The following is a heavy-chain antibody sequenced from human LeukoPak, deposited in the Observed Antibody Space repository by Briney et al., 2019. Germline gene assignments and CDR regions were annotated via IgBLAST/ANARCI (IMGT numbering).Heavy chain of an antibody. CDR1: GGSISSSSYY. D-gene: IGHD3-22*01. J-gene: IGHJ4*02. CDR2: IYYSGRT. V-gene: IGHV4-39*01. Sequence: SSETLSLTCTVSGGSISSSSYYWGWIRQPPGKGLEWIGSIYYSGRTYYNPSLKSRVTISVDTSKNQFSLKLSSVTAADTAVYYCARQTGDSSGYYYKDYFDYWGQGTLVTVSS. CDR3: ARQTGDSSGYYYKDYFDY.